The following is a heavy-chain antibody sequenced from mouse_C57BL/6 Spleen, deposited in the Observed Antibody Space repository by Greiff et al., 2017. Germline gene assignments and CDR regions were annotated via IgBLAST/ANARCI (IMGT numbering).Heavy chain of an antibody. CDR3: TTIYYYGSSGGYFDV. V-gene: IGHV6-3*01. Sequence: EVKLQESGGGLVQPGGSMKLSCVASGFTFSNYWMNWVRQSPEKGLEWVAQIRLKSDNYATHYAESVKGRFTISRDDSKSSVYLQMNNLRAEDTGIYYCTTIYYYGSSGGYFDVWGTGTTVTVSS. CDR1: GFTFSNYW. CDR2: IRLKSDNYAT. D-gene: IGHD1-1*01. J-gene: IGHJ1*03.